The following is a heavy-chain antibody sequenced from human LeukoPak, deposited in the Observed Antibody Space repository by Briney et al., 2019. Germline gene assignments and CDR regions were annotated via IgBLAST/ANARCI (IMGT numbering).Heavy chain of an antibody. CDR1: GFTFSSCA. Sequence: GGSLRLSCAASGFTFSSCAMTWVRQAPGKGLEWVSSISGSGATTYYADSVKGRFTISRENSNNTVYLQMISLRAEDTAVYYCAKDQSRVGASDPFDYCGHGMQVGVSS. V-gene: IGHV3-23*01. J-gene: IGHJ4*01. D-gene: IGHD1-26*01. CDR2: ISGSGATT. CDR3: AKDQSRVGASDPFDY.